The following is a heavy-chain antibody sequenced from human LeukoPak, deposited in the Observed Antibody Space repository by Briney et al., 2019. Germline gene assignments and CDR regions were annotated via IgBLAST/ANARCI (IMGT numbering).Heavy chain of an antibody. D-gene: IGHD2-8*01. CDR3: ARDKGVAVDY. J-gene: IGHJ4*02. CDR1: GGSITGYY. CDR2: ISTRGST. Sequence: SETLTLTCTVSGGSITGYYWNWIRQPPGKGLEWIGRISTRGSTSYSPSLKSRVTMSLDTSKNQFSLILTSVTAADTAVYYCARDKGVAVDYWGQGTLVTVSS. V-gene: IGHV4-4*07.